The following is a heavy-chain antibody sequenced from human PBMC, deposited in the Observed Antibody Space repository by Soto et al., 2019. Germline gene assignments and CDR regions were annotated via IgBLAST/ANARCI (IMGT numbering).Heavy chain of an antibody. CDR2: ISWDGGST. J-gene: IGHJ6*02. CDR3: AREGSGCSGGSCYSDYYYGMDV. Sequence: EVQLVESGGVVVQPGGSLRLSCAASGFTFDDYTMHWVRQAPGKGLEWVSLISWDGGSTYYADSVKGRFTISRDNSKNTLYLQMNSLRAEDTAVYYCAREGSGCSGGSCYSDYYYGMDVWGQGTTVTVSS. D-gene: IGHD2-15*01. V-gene: IGHV3-43*01. CDR1: GFTFDDYT.